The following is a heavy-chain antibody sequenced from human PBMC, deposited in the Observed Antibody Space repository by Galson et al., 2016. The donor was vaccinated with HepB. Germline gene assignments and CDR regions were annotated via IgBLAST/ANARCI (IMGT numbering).Heavy chain of an antibody. Sequence: SLRLSCAASGLSFSNSDMSWVRQAPGQGLEWVAHIWSSGIITYYAHSVRGRFTISRDNSKSTLYLPMHSLRDEDTAVDYCAWLGIWGQGTKVTVSS. CDR2: IWSSGIIT. J-gene: IGHJ3*02. D-gene: IGHD3-16*01. CDR3: AWLGI. CDR1: GLSFSNSD. V-gene: IGHV3-23*01.